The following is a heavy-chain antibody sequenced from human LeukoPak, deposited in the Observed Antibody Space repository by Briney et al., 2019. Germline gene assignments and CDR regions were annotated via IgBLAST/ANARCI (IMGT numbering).Heavy chain of an antibody. V-gene: IGHV1-18*01. D-gene: IGHD2-15*01. CDR3: ARDPTAYCSGGSCYSGALDY. Sequence: ASVKVSCKASGGTFSSYAISWVRQAPGQGLEWMGWISAYNGNMNYAQKLQGRATMTTDTSTSTAYMEVRSLRSDDTAVYYCARDPTAYCSGGSCYSGALDYWGQGTLVTVSS. CDR1: GGTFSSYA. CDR2: ISAYNGNM. J-gene: IGHJ4*02.